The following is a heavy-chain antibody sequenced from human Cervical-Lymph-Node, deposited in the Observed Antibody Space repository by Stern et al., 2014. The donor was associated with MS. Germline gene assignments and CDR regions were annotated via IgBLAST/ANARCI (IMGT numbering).Heavy chain of an antibody. V-gene: IGHV4-4*07. CDR3: ARDLRSEYSSSGFDY. CDR1: GGSISGFY. Sequence: VQLVESGPGLVKPSETLSLACTVSGGSISGFYWSWIRQPAGKGLEWIGRIYASGSTDQNPSLKSRVTMSVDTSKNQFSLKLSSVTAADTAVYYCARDLRSEYSSSGFDYWGQGTLVTVSS. D-gene: IGHD6-6*01. CDR2: IYASGST. J-gene: IGHJ4*02.